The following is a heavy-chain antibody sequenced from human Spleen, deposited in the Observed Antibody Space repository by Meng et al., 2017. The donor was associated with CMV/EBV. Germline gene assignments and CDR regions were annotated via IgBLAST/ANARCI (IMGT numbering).Heavy chain of an antibody. D-gene: IGHD6-19*01. J-gene: IGHJ4*02. CDR2: IIFDGSSK. CDR1: GFMGSNCA. Sequence: WAASGFMGSNCAFHWVSQARGKGLEWVAVIIFDGSSKYYAESVRGRFTISRDNSKNTLYLQINSLRAEDTTVYYCASEVIEVQDIDYWGQGTVVTVSS. CDR3: ASEVIEVQDIDY. V-gene: IGHV3-30-3*01.